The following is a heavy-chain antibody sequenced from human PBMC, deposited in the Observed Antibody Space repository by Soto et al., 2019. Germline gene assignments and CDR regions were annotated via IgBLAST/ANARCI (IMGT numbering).Heavy chain of an antibody. CDR1: GFTFSSYG. D-gene: IGHD5-12*01. V-gene: IGHV3-30*18. CDR2: ISYDGSNK. Sequence: ESGGGVVQPGRSLRLSCAASGFTFSSYGMHWVRQAPGKGLEWVAVISYDGSNKYYADSVKGRFTISRDNSKNTLYLQMNSLRAEDTAVYYCAKDRGAATTYYYYYYGMDVWGQGTTVTVSS. CDR3: AKDRGAATTYYYYYYGMDV. J-gene: IGHJ6*02.